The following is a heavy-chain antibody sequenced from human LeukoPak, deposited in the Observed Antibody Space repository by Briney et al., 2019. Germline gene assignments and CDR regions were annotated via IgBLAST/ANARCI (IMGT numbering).Heavy chain of an antibody. CDR1: GGSISSYY. D-gene: IGHD3-22*01. CDR3: ARVFSDYYDSSGYGY. Sequence: SETLSLTCTVSGGSISSYYWSWIRQPPGKGLEWIGYIYYSGSTNYNPSLKSRVTISVDTSKNQFSLKLSSVTAADTAVYYCARVFSDYYDSSGYGYWGQGTLVTVSS. CDR2: IYYSGST. V-gene: IGHV4-59*12. J-gene: IGHJ4*02.